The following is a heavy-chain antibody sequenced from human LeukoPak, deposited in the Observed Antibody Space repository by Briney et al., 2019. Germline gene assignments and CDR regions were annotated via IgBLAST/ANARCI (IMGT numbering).Heavy chain of an antibody. CDR1: GFTFSSYA. J-gene: IGHJ5*02. CDR3: ARDKGLLRFLAWSGGNWFDP. CDR2: ISYDGSNK. Sequence: GGSLRLSCAASGFTFSSYAMHWVRQAPGKGLEWVAVISYDGSNKYYADSVKGRFTISRDNSKNTLYLQMNSLGAEDTAVYYGARDKGLLRFLAWSGGNWFDPWGQGTLVTVSP. D-gene: IGHD3/OR15-3a*01. V-gene: IGHV3-30-3*01.